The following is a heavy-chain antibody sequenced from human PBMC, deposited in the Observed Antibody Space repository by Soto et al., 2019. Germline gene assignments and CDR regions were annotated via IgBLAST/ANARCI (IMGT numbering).Heavy chain of an antibody. CDR3: ARDGGLCVRTSFCFDY. V-gene: IGHV3-7*01. CDR2: IKGDGSEK. J-gene: IGHJ4*01. CDR1: AFTFYSYA. Sequence: GGSLRLSCTPSAFTFYSYAMSWVRQAPGKRLEWVAEIKGDGSEKNYGDSVKGRFTISRDNAKNSVFLQINSLRVEDTAVYYCARDGGLCVRTSFCFDYWGHGILVTVSS. D-gene: IGHD3-3*01.